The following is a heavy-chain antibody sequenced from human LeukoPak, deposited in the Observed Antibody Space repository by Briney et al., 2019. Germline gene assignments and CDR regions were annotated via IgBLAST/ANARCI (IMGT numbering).Heavy chain of an antibody. Sequence: ASVKVSCKASGYTFTGYYMHWVRQAPGQGLEWMGRINPNSGGTNYAQKFQGRVTMTRDTSISTAYMELSRLRSDDTAVYYCARAHPVYYYDSSGYYFGYFDYWGQGTLVTVSS. CDR2: INPNSGGT. V-gene: IGHV1-2*06. J-gene: IGHJ4*02. CDR3: ARAHPVYYYDSSGYYFGYFDY. CDR1: GYTFTGYY. D-gene: IGHD3-22*01.